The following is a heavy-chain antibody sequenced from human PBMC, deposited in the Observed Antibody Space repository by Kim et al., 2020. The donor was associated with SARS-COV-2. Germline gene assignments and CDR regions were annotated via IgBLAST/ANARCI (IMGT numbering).Heavy chain of an antibody. Sequence: GGSLILSCAASGFTFSNYAMTWVRQAPGKGLEWVSAISGGGDSTFYADSVKGRLTISRDNSKNTLYLQMNSLRAEDTALYYCVKVGVTSKPYYFDYWGQGTLVIVSS. D-gene: IGHD2-21*02. CDR3: VKVGVTSKPYYFDY. V-gene: IGHV3-23*01. CDR1: GFTFSNYA. CDR2: ISGGGDST. J-gene: IGHJ4*02.